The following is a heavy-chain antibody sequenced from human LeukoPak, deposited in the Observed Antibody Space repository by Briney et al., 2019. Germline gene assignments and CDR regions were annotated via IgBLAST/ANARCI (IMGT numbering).Heavy chain of an antibody. V-gene: IGHV3-23*01. CDR2: ITDSGDST. CDR3: VKDARRTSGWYYFDS. CDR1: GFTFSYYG. D-gene: IGHD6-19*01. Sequence: PGGSLRLSCTASGFTFSYYGMGWVRQAPGKGPEWVSCITDSGDSTYFADSMKGRFTISRDNSKNTLYLQMDSLRADDTAVYYCVKDARRTSGWYYFDSWGQGALVTVSS. J-gene: IGHJ4*02.